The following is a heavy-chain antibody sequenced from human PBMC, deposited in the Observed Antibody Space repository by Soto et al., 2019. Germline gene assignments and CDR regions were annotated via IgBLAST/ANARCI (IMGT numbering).Heavy chain of an antibody. Sequence: QVQLVQSGAEVKKPGSSVKVSCKASGGTFSSYAISWVRQAPGQGLEWMGGIIPIFGTANYAQKLQGRVTITADESTSTASMELSSLRSEDTAVYYCARSHTGVRFYYGMDVWGQGTTVTVSS. CDR2: IIPIFGTA. V-gene: IGHV1-69*12. CDR1: GGTFSSYA. CDR3: ARSHTGVRFYYGMDV. D-gene: IGHD3-10*01. J-gene: IGHJ6*02.